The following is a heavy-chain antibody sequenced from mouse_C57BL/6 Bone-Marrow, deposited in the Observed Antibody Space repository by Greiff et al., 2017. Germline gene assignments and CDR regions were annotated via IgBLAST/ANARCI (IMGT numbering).Heavy chain of an antibody. CDR3: AREGGYDYDVTWFAY. V-gene: IGHV1-69*01. CDR1: GYTFTSYW. J-gene: IGHJ3*01. D-gene: IGHD2-4*01. Sequence: QVQLQQPGAELVMPGASVKLSCKASGYTFTSYWMHWVTQRPGQGLEWIGELDPSDSYTNYNQKFKGKSTLTVDKSSSTAYMQLSSLTSEDSAVYYCAREGGYDYDVTWFAYWGQGTLVTVSA. CDR2: LDPSDSYT.